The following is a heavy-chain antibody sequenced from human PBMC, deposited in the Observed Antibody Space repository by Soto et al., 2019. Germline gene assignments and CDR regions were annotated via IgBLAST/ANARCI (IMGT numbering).Heavy chain of an antibody. V-gene: IGHV5-51*01. CDR1: GYSFTIYC. CDR3: ARQISPVDWNYDKHMYSWFDP. D-gene: IGHD1-7*01. J-gene: IGHJ5*02. Sequence: PGESLKISCKGAGYSFTIYCIGWVLQMPWKGLEWMGIIYPGDSDTRYSPSFQGQVTISADKSISTAYLQWSSLKASDTAMYYCARQISPVDWNYDKHMYSWFDPWGQGTLVTVSS. CDR2: IYPGDSDT.